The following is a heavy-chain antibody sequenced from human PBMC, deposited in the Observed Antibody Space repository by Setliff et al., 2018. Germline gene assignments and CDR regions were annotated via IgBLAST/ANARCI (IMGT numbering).Heavy chain of an antibody. V-gene: IGHV4-59*01. J-gene: IGHJ3*02. D-gene: IGHD3-22*01. CDR2: IYYSGSA. CDR1: GDSISPYY. Sequence: SETLSLTCTVSGDSISPYYWSWIRQPPGEGLEWVGYIYYSGSANYNPSLKSRVTISVDTSKNQFSLKLSSVTAADTAVYYCARDHYDYYDSRQAFDIWGQGTMVTVSS. CDR3: ARDHYDYYDSRQAFDI.